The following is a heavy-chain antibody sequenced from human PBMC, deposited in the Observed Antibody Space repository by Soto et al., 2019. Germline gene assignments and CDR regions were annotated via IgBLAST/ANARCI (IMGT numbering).Heavy chain of an antibody. CDR2: IHNSGST. CDR1: GASIYNGGYF. V-gene: IGHV4-30-4*01. CDR3: ARHTLLLLSKLSWFDP. D-gene: IGHD3-22*01. Sequence: SETLSLTCSVSGASIYNGGYFWSWIRQSPGKGLEWIGHIHNSGSTYNNPSLKSRVTISADTSMNQFSLKLTSVTAADTAVYYCARHTLLLLSKLSWFDPWAREPWSPSPQ. J-gene: IGHJ5*02.